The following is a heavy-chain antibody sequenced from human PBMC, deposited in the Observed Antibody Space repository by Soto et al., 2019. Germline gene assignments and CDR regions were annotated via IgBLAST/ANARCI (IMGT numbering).Heavy chain of an antibody. CDR2: IIPIFGTA. Sequence: ASVKVSCKASGGTFSSYSISWVRQAPGQGLEWMGGIIPIFGTANYAQKFQGRVTITADESTSTAYMELSSLRSEDTAVYYCARARVTGTYFDYWCQGNLVSVSS. D-gene: IGHD1-20*01. CDR1: GGTFSSYS. CDR3: ARARVTGTYFDY. J-gene: IGHJ4*02. V-gene: IGHV1-69*13.